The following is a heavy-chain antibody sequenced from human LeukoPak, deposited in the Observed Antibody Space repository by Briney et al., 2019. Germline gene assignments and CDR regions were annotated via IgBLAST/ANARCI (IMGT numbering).Heavy chain of an antibody. CDR2: IYYSGST. J-gene: IGHJ4*02. CDR1: GGSISSHY. CDR3: ARGNRRPGYSSSWYYFDY. Sequence: PSETLSLTCTVSGGSISSHYWSWIRQPPGKGLEWIGYIYYSGSTNYNPSLKSRVTISVDTSKNQFSLKLSSVTAADTAVYYCARGNRRPGYSSSWYYFDYWGQGILVTVSS. V-gene: IGHV4-59*11. D-gene: IGHD6-13*01.